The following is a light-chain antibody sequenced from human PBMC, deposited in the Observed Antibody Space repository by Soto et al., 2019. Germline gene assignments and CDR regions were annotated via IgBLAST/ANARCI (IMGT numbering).Light chain of an antibody. CDR3: QQRSNWPPIT. CDR2: DAS. J-gene: IGKJ5*01. Sequence: EIGLTQSPATLSLSPGQRATLSCRASQSVKTFLVWYQHRPGQAPRVLIYDASHRAPGIPARFSGSGSGTDFTLTISSLEPEDAALYYCQQRSNWPPITFGQGTRLENK. V-gene: IGKV3-11*01. CDR1: QSVKTF.